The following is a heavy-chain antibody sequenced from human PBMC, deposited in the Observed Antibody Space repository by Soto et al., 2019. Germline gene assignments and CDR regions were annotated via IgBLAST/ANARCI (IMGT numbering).Heavy chain of an antibody. CDR1: GGSIYTYY. J-gene: IGHJ6*02. D-gene: IGHD3-22*01. Sequence: SETLSFTCNVSGGSIYTYYLNWIRHSPGKGLEWIGYISDGGRTNYNPSLKSRVPISVDTSKNQFSLQLNSVTPEDTAVYYCARGSTAMILTTPYYYYYYGMDVWGQGTTVTVSS. CDR3: ARGSTAMILTTPYYYYYYGMDV. CDR2: ISDGGRT. V-gene: IGHV4-59*12.